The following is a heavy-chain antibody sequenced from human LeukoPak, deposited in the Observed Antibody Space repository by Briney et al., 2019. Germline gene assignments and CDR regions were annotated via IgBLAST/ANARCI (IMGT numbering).Heavy chain of an antibody. CDR1: GFTFSSYA. CDR3: ARGSLRYFDWLLPHFDY. CDR2: ISYDGSNK. V-gene: IGHV3-30-3*01. Sequence: GRSLRLSCAASGFTFSSYAMHWVRQAPGKGLEWVAVISYDGSNKYYADSVKGRFTISRDNSKNTLYLQMNSLRAEDTAVYYCARGSLRYFDWLLPHFDYWGQGTLVTVSS. D-gene: IGHD3-9*01. J-gene: IGHJ4*02.